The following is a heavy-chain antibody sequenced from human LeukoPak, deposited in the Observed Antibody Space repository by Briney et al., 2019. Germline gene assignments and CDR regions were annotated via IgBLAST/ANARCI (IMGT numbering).Heavy chain of an antibody. V-gene: IGHV4-4*07. CDR3: ARDAQYCGGDCYLNWFDP. CDR2: IYTSGST. CDR1: GYSISSSYY. D-gene: IGHD2-21*02. J-gene: IGHJ5*02. Sequence: SETLSLTCAVSGYSISSSYYWSWIRQPAGKGLEWIGRIYTSGSTNYNPSLKSRVTMSVDTSKNQFSLKLSSVTATDTAVYYCARDAQYCGGDCYLNWFDPWGQGTLVTVSS.